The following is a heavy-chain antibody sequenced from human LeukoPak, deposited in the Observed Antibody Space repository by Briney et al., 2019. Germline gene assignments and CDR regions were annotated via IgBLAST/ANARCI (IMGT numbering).Heavy chain of an antibody. Sequence: SSETLSLTCAVYGGSFSGYYWSWIRQPPGEGLEWIGEINHSGSTNYNPSLKSRVTISVDTSKNQFSLKLSSVTATDTAVYYCARGRWHQSYWGQGTLVTVSS. V-gene: IGHV4-34*01. CDR1: GGSFSGYY. J-gene: IGHJ4*02. CDR3: ARGRWHQSY. D-gene: IGHD5-24*01. CDR2: INHSGST.